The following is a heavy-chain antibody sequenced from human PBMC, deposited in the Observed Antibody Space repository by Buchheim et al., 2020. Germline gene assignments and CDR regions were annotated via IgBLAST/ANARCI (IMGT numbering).Heavy chain of an antibody. Sequence: QVQVLESGPGLVKPSQTLSLTCSVSGDSISSGTYYWNWIRQPAGKGLEWLGRINRGGSGDVNPYLKSRVTISVDTSQKQVSLKLNSVTAADTAVYYCARAYYGGNSNWFGPWGQGTL. CDR1: GDSISSGTYY. CDR2: INRGGSG. CDR3: ARAYYGGNSNWFGP. J-gene: IGHJ5*02. V-gene: IGHV4-61*02. D-gene: IGHD4-23*01.